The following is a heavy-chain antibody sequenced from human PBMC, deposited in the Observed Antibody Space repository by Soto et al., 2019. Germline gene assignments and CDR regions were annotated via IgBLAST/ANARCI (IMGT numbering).Heavy chain of an antibody. CDR2: ISGGGGST. J-gene: IGHJ6*03. Sequence: EVQLLESGGGLVQPGGSLRLSCAASGFTFSSYAMSWVRQAPGKGLEWVSAISGGGGSTYYADSVKGRFTISIDKSNKALSVQMNSLKADDTAVYYCARGAGNKTYYYYCRDVGGKGTTVTVSS. CDR1: GFTFSSYA. D-gene: IGHD3-10*01. V-gene: IGHV3-23*01. CDR3: ARGAGNKTYYYYCRDV.